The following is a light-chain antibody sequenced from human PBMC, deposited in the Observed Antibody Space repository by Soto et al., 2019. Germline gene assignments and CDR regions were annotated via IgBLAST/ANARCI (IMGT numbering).Light chain of an antibody. J-gene: IGKJ1*01. CDR3: QQYHFWWT. Sequence: IVMTQSPATLSVSPGERATLSCRASRSINSNLAWYQQKPGQAPRLFMYEASTRATGVPAGFSGSGSGTEFTLTISSLQSEDFAVYYCQQYHFWWTFGQGTKVEI. CDR1: RSINSN. CDR2: EAS. V-gene: IGKV3-15*01.